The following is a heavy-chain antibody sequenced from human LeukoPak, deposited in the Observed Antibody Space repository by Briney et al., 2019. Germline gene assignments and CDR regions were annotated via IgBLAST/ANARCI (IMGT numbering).Heavy chain of an antibody. J-gene: IGHJ4*02. CDR3: AREAVSGDSSGYYLDY. D-gene: IGHD3-22*01. V-gene: IGHV1-2*02. CDR2: INPNSGDT. Sequence: ASVKVSCKASGYTFSGYYMHWVRQAPGQGLEWMGWINPNSGDTNYAQKFQGRVTMTRDTSIRTAYMELSRLRSDDTAVYYCAREAVSGDSSGYYLDYWGQGTLVTVSS. CDR1: GYTFSGYY.